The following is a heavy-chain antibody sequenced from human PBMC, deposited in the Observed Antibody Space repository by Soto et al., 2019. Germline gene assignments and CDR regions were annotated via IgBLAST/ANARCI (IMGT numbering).Heavy chain of an antibody. D-gene: IGHD3-10*01. V-gene: IGHV3-23*01. CDR3: AKAKNDYNRDNRHTFDY. J-gene: IGHJ4*02. CDR1: GFTLSSYM. Sequence: PGGSLRLSCAASGFTLSSYMMNWVRQAPGKGLEWVSLISANDVGTYYAESVKTRFTISTDQSRNTVYLQMDSLRADDTAIYYCAKAKNDYNRDNRHTFDYWGQGTLVTVSS. CDR2: ISANDVGT.